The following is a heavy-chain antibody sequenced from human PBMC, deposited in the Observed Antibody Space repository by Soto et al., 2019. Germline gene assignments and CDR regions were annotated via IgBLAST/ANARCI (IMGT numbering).Heavy chain of an antibody. D-gene: IGHD3-10*01. CDR1: GYTFSTYD. J-gene: IGHJ6*02. CDR3: ARLNYYGSGSYQDYFYFYALDV. V-gene: IGHV1-8*01. CDR2: MNPNSGDT. Sequence: ASVKVSCKTSGYTFSTYDINWVRQAPGQGLEWMGWMNPNSGDTGSAQKFLGRLTITRDSSIRTVYMELSSLSSEDTAVYYCARLNYYGSGSYQDYFYFYALDVWGQGTTVTVSS.